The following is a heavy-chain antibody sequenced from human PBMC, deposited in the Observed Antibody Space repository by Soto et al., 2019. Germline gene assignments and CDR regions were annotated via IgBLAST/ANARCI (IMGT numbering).Heavy chain of an antibody. Sequence: ASVKVSCKASGYTFASYGISWVRQAPGQGLEWMGWISAYNGSTNYAQKLQGRATMTTVSSTSTAYMELRSLRSDDTAVYYSASAWCYSDSSGLDAFDIWGQGTMVTVSS. J-gene: IGHJ3*02. D-gene: IGHD3-22*01. V-gene: IGHV1-18*01. CDR3: ASAWCYSDSSGLDAFDI. CDR1: GYTFASYG. CDR2: ISAYNGST.